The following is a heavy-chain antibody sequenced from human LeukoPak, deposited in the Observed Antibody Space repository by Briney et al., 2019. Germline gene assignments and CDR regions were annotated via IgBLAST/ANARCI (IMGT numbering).Heavy chain of an antibody. Sequence: SETLSLTCTVSGGSISSYYWSWIRQPAGKGLEWIGRIYISGSTNYNPSLKSRVTMSVDTSKNQFSLKLSSVTAADTAVYYCARDSGTSGEVKFDPWGQGALVTVSS. V-gene: IGHV4-4*07. CDR2: IYISGST. CDR1: GGSISSYY. D-gene: IGHD3-10*01. CDR3: ARDSGTSGEVKFDP. J-gene: IGHJ5*02.